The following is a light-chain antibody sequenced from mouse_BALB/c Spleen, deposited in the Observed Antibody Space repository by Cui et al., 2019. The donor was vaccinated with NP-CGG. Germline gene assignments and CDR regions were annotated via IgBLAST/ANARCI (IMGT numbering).Light chain of an antibody. J-gene: IGLJ1*01. Sequence: QAVVTQDTALTTSPGETVTLTCRSSTGAVTTRNYANWVQEKPDHLFTGLIGGTNNRAPGVPARFSGSLIGDKAALTITGAQTEDEAIYFCALWYSNDWVFGGGTKLTVL. CDR2: GTN. V-gene: IGLV1*01. CDR3: ALWYSNDWV. CDR1: TGAVTTRNY.